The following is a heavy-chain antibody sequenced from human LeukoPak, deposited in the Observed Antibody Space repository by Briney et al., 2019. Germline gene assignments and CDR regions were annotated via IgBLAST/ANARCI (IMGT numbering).Heavy chain of an antibody. CDR1: GFTFSSYS. J-gene: IGHJ6*03. CDR2: ISSSSSTI. CDR3: ARAWYYYGSGNDYMDV. Sequence: GGSLRLSCAASGFTFSSYSMNWVRQAPGKGLEWVSYISSSSSTIYYADSVKGRFTISRDNAKNSLYLQMNSLRAEDTAVYYCARAWYYYGSGNDYMDVWGKGTTVTVSS. D-gene: IGHD3-10*01. V-gene: IGHV3-48*01.